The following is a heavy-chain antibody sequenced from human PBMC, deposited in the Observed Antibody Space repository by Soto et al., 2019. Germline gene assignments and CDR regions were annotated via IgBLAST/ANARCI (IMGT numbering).Heavy chain of an antibody. J-gene: IGHJ6*02. CDR3: AKEAIKTGNYCDTAYGMDV. V-gene: IGHV3-23*01. CDR2: ISGSGGST. Sequence: GGSLRLSCAASGFTFSSYAMSWVRQAPGKGLEWVSAISGSGGSTYYADSVKGRFTISRDNSKNTLYLQMNSLRAEDTAVYYCAKEAIKTGNYCDTAYGMDVWGQGTKVTVSS. CDR1: GFTFSSYA. D-gene: IGHD3-22*01.